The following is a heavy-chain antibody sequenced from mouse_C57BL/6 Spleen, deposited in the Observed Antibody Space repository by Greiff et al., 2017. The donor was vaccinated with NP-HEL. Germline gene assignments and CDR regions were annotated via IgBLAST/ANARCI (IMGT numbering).Heavy chain of an antibody. CDR3: ARTPIYYGSSYGYFDV. CDR1: GFTFSDYG. D-gene: IGHD1-1*01. J-gene: IGHJ1*03. CDR2: ISSGSSTI. Sequence: EVKLVESGGGLVKPGGSLKLSCAASGFTFSDYGMHWVRQAPEKGLEWVAYISSGSSTIYYADTVKGRFTISRDNAKNTLFLQMTSLRSEDTAMYYCARTPIYYGSSYGYFDVWGTGTTVTVSS. V-gene: IGHV5-17*01.